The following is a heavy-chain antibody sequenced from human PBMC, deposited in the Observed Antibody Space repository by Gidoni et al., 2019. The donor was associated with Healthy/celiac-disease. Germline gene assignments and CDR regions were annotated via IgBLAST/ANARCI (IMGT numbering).Heavy chain of an antibody. CDR3: ARDYSYANYYYYGMDV. J-gene: IGHJ6*02. Sequence: QVQLVQSGAEVKKPGAAVKVSCKASGYTCTRDGISWVRQAPGHGLEWLGWISAYNGNTNHAQKLQGRVTMTPYTPTSTAYLELRSLRSDDTAVYYCARDYSYANYYYYGMDVWGQGTTVTVSS. V-gene: IGHV1-18*01. CDR2: ISAYNGNT. D-gene: IGHD5-18*01. CDR1: GYTCTRDG.